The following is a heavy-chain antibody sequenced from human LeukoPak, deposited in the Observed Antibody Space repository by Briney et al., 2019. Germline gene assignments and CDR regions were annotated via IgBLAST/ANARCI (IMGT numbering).Heavy chain of an antibody. D-gene: IGHD3-3*01. CDR2: IIPIFGTA. V-gene: IGHV1-69*01. CDR3: ARANYDFWSGYSTRNSYYYYMVV. Sequence: SVTVSCTASGGTFSSYAISWMRQAPGQGLEWMGGIIPIFGTANYPHNFQGRLTITADESTSTAYMELSSLRSEDTAVYYCARANYDFWSGYSTRNSYYYYMVVWGKGTTVTVSS. J-gene: IGHJ6*03. CDR1: GGTFSSYA.